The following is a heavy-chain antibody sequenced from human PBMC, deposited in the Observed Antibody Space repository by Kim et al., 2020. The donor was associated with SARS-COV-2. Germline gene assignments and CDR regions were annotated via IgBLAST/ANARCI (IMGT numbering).Heavy chain of an antibody. CDR1: GFSFSSYE. CDR2: ISSSGRTI. CDR3: ASGYYYDSSGYYYANGFQH. V-gene: IGHV3-48*03. Sequence: GGSLRLSCAVSGFSFSSYEMNWVRQAPGKGLEWISYISSSGRTIYYADSVKGRFTISRDNAKNSLSLQMISLRAEDTAVYYCASGYYYDSSGYYYANGFQHWGQGTLVTVSS. D-gene: IGHD3-22*01. J-gene: IGHJ1*01.